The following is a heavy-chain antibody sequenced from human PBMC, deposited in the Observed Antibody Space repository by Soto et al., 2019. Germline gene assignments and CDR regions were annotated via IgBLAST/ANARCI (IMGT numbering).Heavy chain of an antibody. Sequence: GGSLRLSCAASGFTFSSYSMSWVRQAPGKGLEWVSYISSSSSTIYYADSLKGRFTISRDNAKNSLYLQMNSLRDEDTAVYYCARQEYSSSSYGMDVWGQGTTVTVSS. J-gene: IGHJ6*02. CDR3: ARQEYSSSSYGMDV. V-gene: IGHV3-48*02. D-gene: IGHD6-6*01. CDR1: GFTFSSYS. CDR2: ISSSSSTI.